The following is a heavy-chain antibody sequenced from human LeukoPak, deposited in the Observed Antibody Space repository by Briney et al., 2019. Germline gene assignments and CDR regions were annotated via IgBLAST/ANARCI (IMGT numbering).Heavy chain of an antibody. CDR3: ARGDKQLVFNRNKGGFDP. J-gene: IGHJ5*02. CDR2: ISYDGSNK. CDR1: GFTFSNYG. D-gene: IGHD6-13*01. Sequence: GGSLRLSCAASGFTFSNYGVHWVRQAPGKGLEWVTIISYDGSNKYYADSVKGRFTISRDNSKNTLYLQMNSLRTEDTAVYYCARGDKQLVFNRNKGGFDPWGQGTLVTVSS. V-gene: IGHV3-30*19.